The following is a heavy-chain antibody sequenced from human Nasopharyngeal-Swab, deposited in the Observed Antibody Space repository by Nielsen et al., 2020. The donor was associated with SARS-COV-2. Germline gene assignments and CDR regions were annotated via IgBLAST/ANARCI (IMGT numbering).Heavy chain of an antibody. CDR2: ISYDGSNK. V-gene: IGHV3-30*18. CDR3: AKERPYYDILTGYYSDAFDI. J-gene: IGHJ3*02. Sequence: WIRQPPGKGLEWVAVISYDGSNKYYADSVKGRFTISRDNSKNTLYLQMNSLRAEDTAVYYCAKERPYYDILTGYYSDAFDIWGQGTMVIVSS. D-gene: IGHD3-9*01.